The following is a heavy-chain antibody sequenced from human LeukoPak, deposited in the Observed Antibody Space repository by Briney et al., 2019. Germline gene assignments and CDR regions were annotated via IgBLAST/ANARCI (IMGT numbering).Heavy chain of an antibody. CDR2: ISWNSGSI. CDR1: GFTFDDYA. D-gene: IGHD6-19*01. V-gene: IGHV3-9*01. J-gene: IGHJ4*02. CDR3: AKDISSGWYFLDY. Sequence: GRSLRLSCAASGFTFDDYARHWVRQAPGKGLEWVSGISWNSGSIGYADSVKGRFTISRDNAKNSLYLQMNSLRAEDTALYYCAKDISSGWYFLDYWGQGTLDTVSS.